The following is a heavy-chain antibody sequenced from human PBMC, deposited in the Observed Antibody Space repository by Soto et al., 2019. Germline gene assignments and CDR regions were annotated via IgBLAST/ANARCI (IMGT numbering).Heavy chain of an antibody. CDR3: NRGSEYDFWSGYL. CDR2: IVPMFGTS. D-gene: IGHD3-3*01. V-gene: IGHV1-69*06. Sequence: QERLVQSGAEVRKPGSSVNGSCKVTAGTSTRYAINWVRQAPGQGLEWMGGIVPMFGTSKYAQKFQGRVTITAYTSTHIAYMELRSLRSEDTAVYYCNRGSEYDFWSGYLWGQGTLVSVSS. CDR1: AGTSTRYA. J-gene: IGHJ4*02.